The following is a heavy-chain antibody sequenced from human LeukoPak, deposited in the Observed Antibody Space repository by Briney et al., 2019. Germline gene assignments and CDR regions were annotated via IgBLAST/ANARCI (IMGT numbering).Heavy chain of an antibody. CDR3: AKDRPAYSSSPYYFDY. Sequence: GGSLRLSCAASGFTFSSYGMHWVRQAPGKGLEWVAFIRYDGSNKYYADSVKGRFTISRDNSKNTLYLQMNSLRAEDTAVYYCAKDRPAYSSSPYYFDYWGLGTLVTVSS. V-gene: IGHV3-30*02. D-gene: IGHD6-6*01. CDR1: GFTFSSYG. CDR2: IRYDGSNK. J-gene: IGHJ4*02.